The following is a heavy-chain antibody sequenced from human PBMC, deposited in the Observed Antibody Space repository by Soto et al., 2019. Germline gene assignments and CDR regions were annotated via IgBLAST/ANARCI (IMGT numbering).Heavy chain of an antibody. Sequence: QVQLVESGGGVVQPGRSLRLSCAASGFTFSSYGMHWVRQAPGKGLEWVAVIWYDGSNKYYADSVKGRFTISRDNSKNPLYLQMNSLRAEDTAVYYWARDGYYDSGAFDIWGQGTMVTVSS. CDR1: GFTFSSYG. V-gene: IGHV3-33*01. J-gene: IGHJ3*02. CDR2: IWYDGSNK. D-gene: IGHD3-22*01. CDR3: ARDGYYDSGAFDI.